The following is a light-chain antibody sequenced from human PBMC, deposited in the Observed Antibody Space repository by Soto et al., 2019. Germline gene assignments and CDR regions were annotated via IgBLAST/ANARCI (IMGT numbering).Light chain of an antibody. CDR2: DAS. J-gene: IGKJ3*01. V-gene: IGKV3-11*01. Sequence: EIVLTQSPATLSLSPGERATLSCRASQSVSSYLAWYQQKPGQAPRLLIYDASNRATGIPARFSGSGSGTDFTLTISSLEPEDFAVYYGQQRSNWPPNVGPGTKVDIK. CDR1: QSVSSY. CDR3: QQRSNWPPN.